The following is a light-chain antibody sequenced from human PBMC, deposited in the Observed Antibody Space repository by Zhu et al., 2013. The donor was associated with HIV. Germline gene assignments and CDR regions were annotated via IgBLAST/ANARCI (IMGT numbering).Light chain of an antibody. CDR2: NNI. V-gene: IGLV1-40*01. CDR1: SSNIANNY. Sequence: QSVLTQPPSVSAAPGQKVTISCSGSSSNIANNYVSWYQQLPRTAPKLLIYNNINRPSGVPDRFSGSKSGTSASLAITGLQAEDEADYYCQSYDTSLSGHVVFGGGTKLTVL. CDR3: QSYDTSLSGHVV. J-gene: IGLJ2*01.